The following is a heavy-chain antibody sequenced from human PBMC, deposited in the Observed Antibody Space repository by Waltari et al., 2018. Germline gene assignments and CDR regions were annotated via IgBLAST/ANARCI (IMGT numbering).Heavy chain of an antibody. Sequence: QVQLQQWGAGLLTPSETLSLTCAVYGGSFSGYNWSWIRQPPGKGLEWIGEINHSGSTNYNPSLKSRVTISVDTSKSQFSLKLSSVTAADTAVYYCARGRRRGRFGGVIDRLNWFDPWGQGTLVTVSS. V-gene: IGHV4-34*01. CDR1: GGSFSGYN. CDR2: INHSGST. J-gene: IGHJ5*02. CDR3: ARGRRRGRFGGVIDRLNWFDP. D-gene: IGHD3-16*01.